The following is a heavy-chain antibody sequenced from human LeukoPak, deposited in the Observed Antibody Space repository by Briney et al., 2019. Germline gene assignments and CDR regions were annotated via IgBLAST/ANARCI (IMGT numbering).Heavy chain of an antibody. CDR2: IYYGGST. V-gene: IGHV4-39*07. J-gene: IGHJ6*03. CDR1: GGSISSSSYS. D-gene: IGHD3-22*01. CDR3: ARGMYYYDSSGYFVYYYYMDV. Sequence: PSETLSLTCTVSGGSISSSSYSWGWIRQPPGKGLEWIGSIYYGGSTYYNPSLESRVTISVDTSKNQFSLKLSSVTAADTAVYYCARGMYYYDSSGYFVYYYYMDVWGKGTTVTISS.